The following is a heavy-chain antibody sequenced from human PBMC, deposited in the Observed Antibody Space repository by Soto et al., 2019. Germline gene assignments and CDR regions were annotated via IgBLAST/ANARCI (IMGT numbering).Heavy chain of an antibody. Sequence: QVQLVQSGAEVKKPGASVTVSCKASGYTFTNYYIHWVRQAPGQGLEWMGIINPTGGSTNYAQKFQGRVTLTMDTSTSTVYMELSSLRFEDTAVYYCARDLAAADYWGQGTLVPVSS. CDR2: INPTGGST. D-gene: IGHD6-13*01. CDR3: ARDLAAADY. J-gene: IGHJ4*02. CDR1: GYTFTNYY. V-gene: IGHV1-46*01.